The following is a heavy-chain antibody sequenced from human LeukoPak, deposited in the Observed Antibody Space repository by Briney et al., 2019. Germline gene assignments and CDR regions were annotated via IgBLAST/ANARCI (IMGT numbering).Heavy chain of an antibody. CDR2: INHSGST. CDR1: GGSFSGYY. J-gene: IGHJ4*02. CDR3: ARGLLDVVRGAHAIDY. V-gene: IGHV4-34*01. D-gene: IGHD3-10*01. Sequence: PSETLSLTCAVYGGSFSGYYWSWIRQPPGKGLEWIGEINHSGSTNYNPSLKRRVTISVDTSKNQFSLKLSSATAADTAVYHCARGLLDVVRGAHAIDYWGQGTLVTVSS.